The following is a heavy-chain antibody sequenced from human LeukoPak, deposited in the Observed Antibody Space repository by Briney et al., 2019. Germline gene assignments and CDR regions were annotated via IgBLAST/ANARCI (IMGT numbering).Heavy chain of an antibody. D-gene: IGHD3-10*01. V-gene: IGHV3-66*01. CDR3: ARDNTIITYYYGMDV. CDR2: IYSGGST. CDR1: GFTVSSNY. Sequence: PGGSLRLSCAASGFTVSSNYMSWVRQAPGKGLEWVSVIYSGGSTYYADSVKGRFTISRDNSKNTLYLQMNSLRAEDTAVYYCARDNTIITYYYGMDVWGQGTTVTVSS. J-gene: IGHJ6*02.